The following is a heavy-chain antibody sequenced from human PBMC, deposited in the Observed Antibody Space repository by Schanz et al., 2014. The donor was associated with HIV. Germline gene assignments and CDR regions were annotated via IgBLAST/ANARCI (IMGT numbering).Heavy chain of an antibody. J-gene: IGHJ6*02. CDR2: ISSSSSFI. CDR3: AKDRITGTTGVPYYYYGMDV. D-gene: IGHD1-7*01. V-gene: IGHV3-21*01. CDR1: GFSFSVYS. Sequence: EVQLVESGGGLVKPGGSLRLSCAASGFSFSVYSMNWVRQAPGKGLEWVSSISSSSSFIYYADSVKGRFTISRDNSKNTLYLQMNSLRAEDTAVYYCAKDRITGTTGVPYYYYGMDVWGQGTTVTVSS.